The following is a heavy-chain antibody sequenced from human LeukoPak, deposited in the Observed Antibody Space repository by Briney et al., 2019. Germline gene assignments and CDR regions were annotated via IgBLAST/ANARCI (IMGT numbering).Heavy chain of an antibody. D-gene: IGHD3/OR15-3a*01. CDR2: IYTSGST. V-gene: IGHV4-4*07. Sequence: SETLSLTCTVSGGSISSYYWSWIRQPAGKGLEWIGRIYTSGSTNYNPSLKSRVTMSVDTSKNQFSLKLSPVTAADTAVYYCARDSGLVITSPYYFDYWGQGTLVTVSS. CDR3: ARDSGLVITSPYYFDY. J-gene: IGHJ4*02. CDR1: GGSISSYY.